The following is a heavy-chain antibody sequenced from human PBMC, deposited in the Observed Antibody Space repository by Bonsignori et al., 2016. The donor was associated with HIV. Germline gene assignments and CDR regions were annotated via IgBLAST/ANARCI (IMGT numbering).Heavy chain of an antibody. CDR1: GYPFTDYY. CDR3: ARDLLAVAVFDY. V-gene: IGHV1-2*02. Sequence: ASVKVSCKASGYPFTDYYLHWVRQAPGQGLEWMGWIHPNSGATLYAQKFQGRVTMTRDTSISTAYMEVSSLRSDDTAVYFCARDLLAVAVFDYWGQGTPVTVSS. J-gene: IGHJ4*02. D-gene: IGHD6-19*01. CDR2: IHPNSGAT.